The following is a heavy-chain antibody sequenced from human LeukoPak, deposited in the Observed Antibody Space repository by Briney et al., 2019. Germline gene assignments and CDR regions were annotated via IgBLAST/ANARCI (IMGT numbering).Heavy chain of an antibody. V-gene: IGHV3-21*01. Sequence: GGSLRLSCAASGFTFSDYYMNWVRQAPGKGLEWVSSISSDSSHMYYADSVKGRFTISRDNAKNSLYLQMNSLRAEETAVYYCARVKEAAAFDYWGQGALVTVSS. J-gene: IGHJ4*02. CDR1: GFTFSDYY. CDR2: ISSDSSHM. CDR3: ARVKEAAAFDY. D-gene: IGHD6-25*01.